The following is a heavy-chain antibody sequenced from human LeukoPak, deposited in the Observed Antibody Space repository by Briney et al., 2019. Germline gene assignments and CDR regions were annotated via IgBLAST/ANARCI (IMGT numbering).Heavy chain of an antibody. Sequence: GGSLRLSCPASGFTFSSYAMSWVRQAPGKGREWGSAISGSGGSTNYADSVKGRFTISRDHSKNTLYLQMTSLTAEDTAVYYCAKDHRGYSSSGWFDPWGQGPLVTVSS. CDR3: AKDHRGYSSSGWFDP. CDR2: ISGSGGST. CDR1: GFTFSSYA. J-gene: IGHJ5*02. D-gene: IGHD6-13*01. V-gene: IGHV3-23*01.